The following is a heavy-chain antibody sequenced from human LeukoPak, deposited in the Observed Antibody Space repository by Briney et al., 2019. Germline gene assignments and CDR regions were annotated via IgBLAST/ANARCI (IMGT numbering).Heavy chain of an antibody. CDR3: ARDYGGNSELTFDY. CDR1: GYTFTSYG. D-gene: IGHD4-23*01. Sequence: ASVKVSCKASGYTFTSYGISWVRQAPGQGLEWMGRIIPIFGIANYAQKFQGRVTITADKSTSTAYMELSSLRSEDTAVYYCARDYGGNSELTFDYWGQGTLVTVSS. CDR2: IIPIFGIA. V-gene: IGHV1-69*04. J-gene: IGHJ4*02.